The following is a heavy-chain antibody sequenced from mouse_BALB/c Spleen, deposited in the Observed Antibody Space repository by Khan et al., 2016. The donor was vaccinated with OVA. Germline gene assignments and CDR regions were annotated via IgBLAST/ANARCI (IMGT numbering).Heavy chain of an antibody. J-gene: IGHJ3*01. CDR2: IFPGTGTT. D-gene: IGHD2-13*01. V-gene: IGHV1S132*01. CDR1: GYTFTNYW. Sequence: VQLQESGAELAKPGASVKLSCRTSGYTFTNYWIQWVKQRPGQGLGWIGEIFPGTGTTNYNENFKDKATLTIDTSSSTVYMQLSSLTSEDTAVYFCARGYCGDYDFAYWGQGTLVTVSA. CDR3: ARGYCGDYDFAY.